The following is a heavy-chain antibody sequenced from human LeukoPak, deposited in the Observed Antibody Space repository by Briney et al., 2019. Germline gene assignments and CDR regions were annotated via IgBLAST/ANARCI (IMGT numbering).Heavy chain of an antibody. Sequence: PSETLSLTCTVSGGSISSSSYYWGWIRQPPGKGLEWIGSIYYSGSTYYNPSLKSRVTISVDTSKNQFSLKLSSVTAADTAVYYCARETSGSYSTYYFDYWGQGTLVTVSS. D-gene: IGHD1-26*01. CDR2: IYYSGST. CDR3: ARETSGSYSTYYFDY. J-gene: IGHJ4*02. V-gene: IGHV4-39*02. CDR1: GGSISSSSYY.